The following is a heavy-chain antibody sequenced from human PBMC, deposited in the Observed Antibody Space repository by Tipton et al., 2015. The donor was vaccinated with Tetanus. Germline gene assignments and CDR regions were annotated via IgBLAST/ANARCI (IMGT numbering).Heavy chain of an antibody. CDR3: TRANHEFPKKGPFDS. V-gene: IGHV4-61*08. D-gene: IGHD3-10*01. Sequence: TLSLTCSVSGGSLRSGDYQWNWIRQPPGKGLEWLAYISPSGRTNSNYDLKSRITISQDKSKNQFSLRLTSVTAADTAVYYCTRANHEFPKKGPFDSWGQGTLVIVS. CDR1: GGSLRSGDYQ. J-gene: IGHJ4*02. CDR2: ISPSGRT.